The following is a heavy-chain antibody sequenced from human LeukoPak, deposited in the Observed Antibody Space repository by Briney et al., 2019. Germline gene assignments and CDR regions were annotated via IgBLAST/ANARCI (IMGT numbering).Heavy chain of an antibody. J-gene: IGHJ6*02. V-gene: IGHV3-9*01. CDR1: GFTFSSYA. D-gene: IGHD6-19*01. CDR2: ISCNIGSI. Sequence: PGGALRLSCAASGFTFSSYAMSWGRQAPGEGRECVSGISCNIGSIGYVDSVGGQFTISRENAKNSLYLHLNSLRTDDTALYYCAKEIPSRHSDTSDWYSYYGMDVWGQGTTVTVSS. CDR3: AKEIPSRHSDTSDWYSYYGMDV.